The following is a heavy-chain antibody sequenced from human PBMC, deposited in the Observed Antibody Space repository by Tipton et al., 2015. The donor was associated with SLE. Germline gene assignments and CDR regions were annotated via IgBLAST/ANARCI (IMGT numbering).Heavy chain of an antibody. CDR1: GGSFSGYY. Sequence: TLSLTCAVYGGSFSGYYWSWIRQSPGKGLEWVGSIYHDWSTYYNVALNSRATISIDASKNQFSLSLRSVTAADTAVYYCARGLWKGGDYWGQGTLVTASS. CDR3: ARGLWKGGDY. J-gene: IGHJ4*02. D-gene: IGHD1-1*01. V-gene: IGHV4-34*01. CDR2: IYHDWST.